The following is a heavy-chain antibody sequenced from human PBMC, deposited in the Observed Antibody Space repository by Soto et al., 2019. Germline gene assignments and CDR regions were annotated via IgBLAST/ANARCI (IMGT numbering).Heavy chain of an antibody. CDR3: AKVLHSGYDSEY. CDR1: KFSISEYW. J-gene: IGHJ4*02. D-gene: IGHD5-12*01. CDR2: IQSDGCCA. V-gene: IGHV3-74*01. Sequence: EVHLVESGGGAVQPGGSLRLSCAASKFSISEYWMHWVRLAPGKGLEWVSRIQSDGCCASYADSVKGRFTISRDNAKNTLYLQMNRLRAEDTAVYFCAKVLHSGYDSEYWGQGTLFTVSS.